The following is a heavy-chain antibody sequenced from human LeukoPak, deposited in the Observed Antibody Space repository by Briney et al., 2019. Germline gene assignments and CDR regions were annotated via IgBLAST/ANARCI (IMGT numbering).Heavy chain of an antibody. CDR3: ARHRDGYHIDY. CDR1: DDSISTAY. Sequence: SETLSLTCTVSDDSISTAYWSWIRQSPGKGLEWIAYMHYSGNTKYNSSLKSRATISLDTSKNQFSLKLSSVAAEDTAVYYCARHRDGYHIDYWGQGTLVTVSS. V-gene: IGHV4-59*08. J-gene: IGHJ4*02. D-gene: IGHD5-24*01. CDR2: MHYSGNT.